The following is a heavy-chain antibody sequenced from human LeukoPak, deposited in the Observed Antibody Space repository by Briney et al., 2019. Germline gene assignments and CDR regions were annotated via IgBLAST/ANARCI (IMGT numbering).Heavy chain of an antibody. CDR3: ARDWASSWYD. CDR2: IDSTGST. V-gene: IGHV3-66*01. D-gene: IGHD6-13*01. J-gene: IGHJ4*02. CDR1: GILVSSNY. Sequence: GGSLRLSCVASGILVSSNYMSWVRQAPGKGLEWVSFIDSTGSTYYADSVKGRFTISRDNAKNTLYLQMNSLRAEDTAVYYCARDWASSWYDWGQGTLVTVSS.